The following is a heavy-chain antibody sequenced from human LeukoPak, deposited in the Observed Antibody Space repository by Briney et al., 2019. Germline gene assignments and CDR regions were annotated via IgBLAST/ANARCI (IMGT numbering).Heavy chain of an antibody. CDR2: IYYSGST. Sequence: SETLSLTCTVSGGSISSSSYYWGWIRQSPGKGLEWIGSIYYSGSTNYNPSLKSRVTISVDKSKNQFSLKLSSVTAADTAVYYCARRDSSGYYFTDMDYWGQGTLVTVSS. CDR1: GGSISSSSYY. V-gene: IGHV4-39*07. D-gene: IGHD3-22*01. CDR3: ARRDSSGYYFTDMDY. J-gene: IGHJ4*02.